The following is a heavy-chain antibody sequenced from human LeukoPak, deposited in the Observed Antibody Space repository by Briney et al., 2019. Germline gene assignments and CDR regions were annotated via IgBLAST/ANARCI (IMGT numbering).Heavy chain of an antibody. CDR3: AKPTVTKPFDY. D-gene: IGHD4-17*01. V-gene: IGHV4-4*07. CDR1: GGSISSYY. CDR2: IYTSGST. Sequence: SETLSLTCTVSGGSISSYYWSWIRQPAGKGLEWIGRIYTSGSTNYNPSLKSRVTISVDTSKNQFSLKLTSVTAADTAVYYCAKPTVTKPFDYWGQGTLVTVSS. J-gene: IGHJ4*02.